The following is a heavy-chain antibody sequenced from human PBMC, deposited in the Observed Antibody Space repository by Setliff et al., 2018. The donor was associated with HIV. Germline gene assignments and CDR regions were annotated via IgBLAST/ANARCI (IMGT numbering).Heavy chain of an antibody. V-gene: IGHV3-30*02. D-gene: IGHD6-13*01. J-gene: IGHJ4*02. Sequence: GGSLRLSCAASGFTFSSYAMHWVRQAPGKGLEWVAVIWYDGSNTHYADSVKGRFTISRDNSRNTLYLYMSSLRPEDTAVYYSAKDSSPSWSPFDYWGQGTLVTVSS. CDR2: IWYDGSNT. CDR1: GFTFSSYA. CDR3: AKDSSPSWSPFDY.